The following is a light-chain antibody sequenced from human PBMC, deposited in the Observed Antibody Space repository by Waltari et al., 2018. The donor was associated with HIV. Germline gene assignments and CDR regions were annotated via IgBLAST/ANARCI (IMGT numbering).Light chain of an antibody. CDR2: KAS. Sequence: DIQMTQSPSTLSASVGDSVTITCRACQNINSWLAWYQQRPGNAPKLLIYKASTLEGGVPSRFSGSGSGTEFTLTITSLQPDDFASYYCQQYNGLSLTFGGGTRVEIK. V-gene: IGKV1-5*03. CDR1: QNINSW. J-gene: IGKJ4*01. CDR3: QQYNGLSLT.